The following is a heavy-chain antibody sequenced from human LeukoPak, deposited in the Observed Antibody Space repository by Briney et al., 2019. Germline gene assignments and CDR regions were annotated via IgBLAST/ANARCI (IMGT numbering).Heavy chain of an antibody. Sequence: ASVKVSCKASGYTFTSYGISWVRQAPGQGLEWMGWISAYNGNTNYAQKLQGRVTMTTDTSASTAYMELRSLRSDDTAVYYCARTRGYSSSWPIDYWGQGTLVTVSS. CDR3: ARTRGYSSSWPIDY. D-gene: IGHD6-13*01. J-gene: IGHJ4*02. CDR2: ISAYNGNT. CDR1: GYTFTSYG. V-gene: IGHV1-18*01.